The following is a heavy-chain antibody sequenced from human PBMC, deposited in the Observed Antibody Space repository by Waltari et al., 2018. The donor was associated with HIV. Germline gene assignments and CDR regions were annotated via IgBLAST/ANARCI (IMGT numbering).Heavy chain of an antibody. CDR2: IWYYGSNK. V-gene: IGHV3-33*01. J-gene: IGHJ4*02. D-gene: IGHD6-6*01. CDR3: ARVRGGSSSLVLDS. Sequence: QVQLVESGGGVVQPGRSLRLSCAASGFTFKNYGMHWVRQAPGKGLDGVAVIWYYGSNKYDADSVKGRFTISRNNSKNRLYLQMNSLRAEDTAVYYCARVRGGSSSLVLDSWGQGTLVTVSS. CDR1: GFTFKNYG.